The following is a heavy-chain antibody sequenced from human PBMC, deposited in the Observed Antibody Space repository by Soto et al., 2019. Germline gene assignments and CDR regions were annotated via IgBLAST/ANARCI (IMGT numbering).Heavy chain of an antibody. Sequence: SEPLSLTFTASGGSLSSYYWSWIRRPPGMGLEWIASISYSGTTNYNSSLKSRVTISIDTSKNQFSLKFNSVTAADTAVYYCARGQGGYCSGGSCRPYYYGMDVWGQGTTVTVS. D-gene: IGHD2-15*01. CDR1: GGSLSSYY. CDR2: ISYSGTT. CDR3: ARGQGGYCSGGSCRPYYYGMDV. V-gene: IGHV4-59*01. J-gene: IGHJ6*02.